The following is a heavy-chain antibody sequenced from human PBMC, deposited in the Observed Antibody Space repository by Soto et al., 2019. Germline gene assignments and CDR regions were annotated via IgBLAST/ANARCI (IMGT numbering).Heavy chain of an antibody. V-gene: IGHV4-31*03. J-gene: IGHJ6*02. CDR1: GGSISSGGYY. CDR3: ARDRITVGSYYYGKDV. D-gene: IGHD1-20*01. CDR2: IYYSGST. Sequence: SETLSLTCTVSGGSISSGGYYWSWIRQHPGKGLEWIGYIYYSGSTYYNPSLKSRVTISVDTSKNQFSLKLSSVTAADTAVYYCARDRITVGSYYYGKDVWGQGTTVTVSS.